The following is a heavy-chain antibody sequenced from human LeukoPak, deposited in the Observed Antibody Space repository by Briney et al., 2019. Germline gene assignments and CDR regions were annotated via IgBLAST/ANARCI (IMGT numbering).Heavy chain of an antibody. CDR3: ARDPTRRYDY. D-gene: IGHD5-24*01. CDR1: GFTFSSYW. CDR2: INHDGSEK. Sequence: PGGSLRLSCAASGFTFSSYWMSWVRQAPGKGLEWVADINHDGSEKYYVDSVKGRFTISRDNAKNSLYMQMNSLGAEDTAVYYCARDPTRRYDYWGQGTLVTVFS. V-gene: IGHV3-7*01. J-gene: IGHJ4*02.